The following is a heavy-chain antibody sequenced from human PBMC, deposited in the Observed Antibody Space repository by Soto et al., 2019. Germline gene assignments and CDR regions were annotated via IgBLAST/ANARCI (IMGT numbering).Heavy chain of an antibody. CDR1: GGSISSGGYY. V-gene: IGHV4-31*03. J-gene: IGHJ6*02. D-gene: IGHD6-13*01. Sequence: QVQLQESGPGLVKPSQTLALTGTVSGGSISSGGYYWSWIRQHPGKGLEWIGYIYYSGSTYYNPSLQSRFTVSVDPSKNQFSLKLSSVTAADTAVYYCARIAAAGTRRNYYYYGMDVWGQGTTVTVSS. CDR3: ARIAAAGTRRNYYYYGMDV. CDR2: IYYSGST.